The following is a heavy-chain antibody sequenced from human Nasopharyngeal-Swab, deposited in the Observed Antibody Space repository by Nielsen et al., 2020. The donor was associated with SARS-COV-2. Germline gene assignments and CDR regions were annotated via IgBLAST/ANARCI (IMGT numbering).Heavy chain of an antibody. CDR2: LYYGGKI. Sequence: WIRQPPGKGLEWIGYLYYGGKIFYNPSLKSRVSISVDTSKNQFSLELNSATAADTAVYYCARLTCRSTSCLGANWFDPWGQGTLVTVSS. CDR3: ARLTCRSTSCLGANWFDP. V-gene: IGHV4-31*02. J-gene: IGHJ5*02. D-gene: IGHD2-2*01.